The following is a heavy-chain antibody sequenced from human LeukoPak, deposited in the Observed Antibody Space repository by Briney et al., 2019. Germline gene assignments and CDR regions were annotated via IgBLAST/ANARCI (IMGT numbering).Heavy chain of an antibody. V-gene: IGHV4-39*01. CDR2: IYYSGST. Sequence: TSETLSLTCIVSGGSISSSSYYWGWIRLPPGKGLEWIGSIYYSGSTYYNPSLKSRVTISVDTSKNQFSLKLSSVTAADTAVYYCARGSVLRHFNYWGQGTLVTVSS. J-gene: IGHJ4*02. CDR1: GGSISSSSYY. CDR3: ARGSVLRHFNY. D-gene: IGHD3-3*01.